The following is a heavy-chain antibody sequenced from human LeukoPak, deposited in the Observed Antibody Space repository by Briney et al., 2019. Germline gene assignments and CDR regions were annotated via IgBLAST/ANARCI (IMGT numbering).Heavy chain of an antibody. J-gene: IGHJ6*03. Sequence: GASVKVSCKASGGTFSSYAISWVRQAPGQGLEWMGGIIPIFGTANYAQNFQGRVTVTADESTSTAYMELSSLRSEDTAVYYCARTGGDGYNLGYYYYMDVWGKGTTVTISS. CDR3: ARTGGDGYNLGYYYYMDV. V-gene: IGHV1-69*13. CDR1: GGTFSSYA. D-gene: IGHD5-24*01. CDR2: IIPIFGTA.